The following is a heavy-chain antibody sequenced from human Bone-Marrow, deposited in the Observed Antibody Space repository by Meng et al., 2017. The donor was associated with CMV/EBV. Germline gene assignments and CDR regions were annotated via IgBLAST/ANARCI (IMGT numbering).Heavy chain of an antibody. CDR2: INHSGST. CDR3: AREGHNSSGWSR. D-gene: IGHD6-19*01. Sequence: QVQLQRWGAGVLKPSEILSLTCAVYGGSFSGYYWSWIRQPPGKGLEWIGEINHSGSTNYNPSLKSRVTISVDTSKNQFSLKLSSVTAADTAVYYCAREGHNSSGWSRWGQGTLVTVSS. CDR1: GGSFSGYY. V-gene: IGHV4-34*01. J-gene: IGHJ4*02.